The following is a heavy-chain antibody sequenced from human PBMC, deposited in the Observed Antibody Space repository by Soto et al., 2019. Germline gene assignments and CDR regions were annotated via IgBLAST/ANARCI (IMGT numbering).Heavy chain of an antibody. V-gene: IGHV4-34*01. CDR3: ARDKITGLFDY. Sequence: SETLSLTCAVYGGSFSGYYWTWIRQPPGTGLEWIGEINYSGSTNYNPSLKSRVTISVDTSKNQFSLKLTSVTAADTAVYYCARDKITGLFDYWGQGTLVTVSS. CDR1: GGSFSGYY. J-gene: IGHJ4*02. CDR2: INYSGST. D-gene: IGHD2-8*02.